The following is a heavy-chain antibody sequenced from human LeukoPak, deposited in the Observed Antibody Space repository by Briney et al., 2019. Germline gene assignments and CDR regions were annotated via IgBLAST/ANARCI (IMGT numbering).Heavy chain of an antibody. Sequence: PGGSLRLSCAASGFTFRNNAMHWVRQAPGKGLEWVTFIGYDGNNENYADSVKGRFTISRDNSKNTLYLQMNSLRAEDTAVYYCARLLQGETYYYDVSGDAFDIWGQGTMVTVSS. D-gene: IGHD3-22*01. J-gene: IGHJ3*02. V-gene: IGHV3-33*01. CDR1: GFTFRNNA. CDR3: ARLLQGETYYYDVSGDAFDI. CDR2: IGYDGNNE.